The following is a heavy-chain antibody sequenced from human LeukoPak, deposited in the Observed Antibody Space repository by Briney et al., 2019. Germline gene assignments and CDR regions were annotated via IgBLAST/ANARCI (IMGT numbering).Heavy chain of an antibody. V-gene: IGHV3-33*01. Sequence: PGVSLRLSCAASGFTFSSYGMHWVRQAPGKGLEWVAVIWYDGSNKYYADSVKGRFTISRDNSKNTLYLQMNSLRAEDTAVYYCARDQGYSYGYPFDYWGQGTLVTLSS. J-gene: IGHJ4*02. CDR1: GFTFSSYG. CDR2: IWYDGSNK. D-gene: IGHD5-18*01. CDR3: ARDQGYSYGYPFDY.